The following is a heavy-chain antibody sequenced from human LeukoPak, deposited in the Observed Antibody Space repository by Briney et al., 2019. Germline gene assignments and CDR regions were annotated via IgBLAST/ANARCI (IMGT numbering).Heavy chain of an antibody. CDR2: IYISGST. V-gene: IGHV4-4*07. Sequence: SETLSLTCTVSGGSISSYYWSWIRQPAGKGLEWIGRIYISGSTNYNPSLKSRVTISGDASKRQFSLKLSSVIAADTAVYYCASQAVTGTFFDHWGQGTLVTVSS. J-gene: IGHJ4*02. CDR3: ASQAVTGTFFDH. D-gene: IGHD6-19*01. CDR1: GGSISSYY.